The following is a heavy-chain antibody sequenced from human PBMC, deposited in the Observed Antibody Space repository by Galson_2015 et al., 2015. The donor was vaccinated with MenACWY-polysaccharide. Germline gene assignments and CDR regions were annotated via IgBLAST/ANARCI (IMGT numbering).Heavy chain of an antibody. V-gene: IGHV3-66*02. CDR1: GFTVSNNY. D-gene: IGHD1-26*01. J-gene: IGHJ4*02. CDR3: ARSVVGALDYYDY. CDR2: IYSDNRT. Sequence: SLRLSCAASGFTVSNNYISWVRQAPGKGLEWVSIIYSDNRTLYIFSVKGRFTISRDNSKNTVYLQMSSLRVEDTAVYYCARSVVGALDYYDYWGQGTLVTVSS.